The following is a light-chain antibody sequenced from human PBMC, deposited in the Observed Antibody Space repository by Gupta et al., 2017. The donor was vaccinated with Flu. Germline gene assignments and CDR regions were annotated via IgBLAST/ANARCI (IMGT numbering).Light chain of an antibody. Sequence: QSAPTQPRSVSGSPGQSVTISCTGTSSDVGGYNYVSWYQQHPGKAPKLMIYDVSKRPSGVPDRFSGSKSGNTASLTISGLQAEDEADYYCCSYAGSSWVFGGGTKLTVL. V-gene: IGLV2-11*01. CDR2: DVS. CDR3: CSYAGSSWV. J-gene: IGLJ3*02. CDR1: SSDVGGYNY.